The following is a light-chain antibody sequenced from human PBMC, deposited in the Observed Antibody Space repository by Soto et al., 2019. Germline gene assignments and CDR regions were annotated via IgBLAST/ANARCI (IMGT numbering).Light chain of an antibody. CDR1: QGISIW. CDR3: QQYDSHPIT. CDR2: AAS. V-gene: IGKV1D-16*01. Sequence: DIQMTQSPSSLSASVGDRVTITCRASQGISIWLAWYQQKPDKAPKSLIYAASSLQSGVPSRFSGSGSGTDFTLPISSLQPDDFATYYCQQYDSHPITFGQGTRLEIK. J-gene: IGKJ5*01.